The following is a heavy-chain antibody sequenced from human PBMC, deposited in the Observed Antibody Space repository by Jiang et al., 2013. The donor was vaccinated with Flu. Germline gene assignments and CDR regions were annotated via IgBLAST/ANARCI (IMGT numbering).Heavy chain of an antibody. V-gene: IGHV5-51*03. CDR1: GYSFTSYW. Sequence: GAEVKKPGESLKISCKGSGYSFTSYWIGWVRQMPGKGLEWMGIIYPGDSDTRYSPSFQGQVTISADKSISTAYLQWSSLKASDTAMYYCARLSYDSSGYSYDEDYWGQGTLVTVSS. J-gene: IGHJ4*02. CDR3: ARLSYDSSGYSYDEDY. D-gene: IGHD3-22*01. CDR2: IYPGDSDT.